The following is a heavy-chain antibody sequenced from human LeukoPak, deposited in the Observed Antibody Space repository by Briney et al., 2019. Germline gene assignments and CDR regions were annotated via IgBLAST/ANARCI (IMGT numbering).Heavy chain of an antibody. D-gene: IGHD4-11*01. V-gene: IGHV5-51*01. Sequence: GESLRISCKASGYSFTRFWIGWVRQMPGKGLEWMGLIYPGDSETRYSPSFQGQVTISADKSISTAYLQWSRLRASDTAMYYCVRLAAGDHSNAFEFWGLGTLVTVSS. CDR1: GYSFTRFW. CDR3: VRLAAGDHSNAFEF. J-gene: IGHJ4*02. CDR2: IYPGDSET.